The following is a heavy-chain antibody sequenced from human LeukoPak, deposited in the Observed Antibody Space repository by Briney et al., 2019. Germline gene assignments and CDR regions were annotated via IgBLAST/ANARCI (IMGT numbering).Heavy chain of an antibody. CDR1: GFTFSSYS. Sequence: GGSLRLSCAASGFTFSSYSMNWVRQAPGKGLEWVSYISRTSHTIYYADSVKGRFTISRDNAKNSLYLQMNSLRDEDTAVYYCAREDGYSSSWYSDYWGQGTLVTVSS. V-gene: IGHV3-48*02. CDR3: AREDGYSSSWYSDY. CDR2: ISRTSHTI. D-gene: IGHD6-13*01. J-gene: IGHJ4*02.